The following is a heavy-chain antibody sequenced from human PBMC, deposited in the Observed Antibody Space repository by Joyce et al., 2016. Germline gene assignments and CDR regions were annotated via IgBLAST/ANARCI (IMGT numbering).Heavy chain of an antibody. D-gene: IGHD6-6*01. CDR1: GFSFSGYW. Sequence: EVQLVESGGGLVQPGGSLRLSCAASGFSFSGYWIHWVRQAPGKGLVWVSRINTDGSSTRFADSVKGRLTISRDNAKNTLYLQMNSLRAEDTAVYYCVRGISARPGGPNWFDPWGQGTLVTISS. CDR3: VRGISARPGGPNWFDP. CDR2: INTDGSST. V-gene: IGHV3-74*01. J-gene: IGHJ5*02.